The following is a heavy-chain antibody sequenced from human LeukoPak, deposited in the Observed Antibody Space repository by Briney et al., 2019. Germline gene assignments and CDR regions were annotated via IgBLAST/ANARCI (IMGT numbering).Heavy chain of an antibody. V-gene: IGHV3-30*19. CDR1: GFTFSSYG. J-gene: IGHJ3*02. CDR3: ARVLSPGLLEWLLYDAFDI. CDR2: ISYDGSNK. Sequence: GGSLRLFCAASGFTFSSYGMHWVRQAPGKGLEWVAVISYDGSNKYYADSVKGRFTISRDNSKNTLYLQMNGLRAEDTAVYYCARVLSPGLLEWLLYDAFDIWGQGTMVTVSS. D-gene: IGHD3-3*01.